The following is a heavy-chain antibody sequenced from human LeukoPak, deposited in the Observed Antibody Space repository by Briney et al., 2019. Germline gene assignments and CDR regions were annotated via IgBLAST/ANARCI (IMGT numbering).Heavy chain of an antibody. CDR1: GFTFSTYE. J-gene: IGHJ6*03. CDR3: ARVAYCGGDCYSLDYYYMDV. Sequence: GGSLRLSCAASGFTFSTYEMNWVRQAPGKGLEWVSYISSSEDTIYYADSVKGRFTISRDNAKSTLYLQMNSLRAEDTAVYYCARVAYCGGDCYSLDYYYMDVWGKGTTVTVSS. CDR2: ISSSEDTI. V-gene: IGHV3-48*03. D-gene: IGHD2-21*02.